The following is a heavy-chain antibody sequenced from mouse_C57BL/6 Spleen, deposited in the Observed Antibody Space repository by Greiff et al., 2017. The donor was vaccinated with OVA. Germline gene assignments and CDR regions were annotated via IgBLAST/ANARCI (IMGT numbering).Heavy chain of an antibody. J-gene: IGHJ4*01. CDR3: ASFSTAQAPMDY. D-gene: IGHD3-2*02. CDR2: IYPGDGDT. V-gene: IGHV1-80*01. Sequence: QVQLKESGAELVKPGASVKISCKASGYAFSSYWMNWVKQRPGKGLEWIGQIYPGDGDTNYNGKFKGKATLTADKSSSTAYMQLSSLTSEDSAVYFCASFSTAQAPMDYWGQGTSVTVSS. CDR1: GYAFSSYW.